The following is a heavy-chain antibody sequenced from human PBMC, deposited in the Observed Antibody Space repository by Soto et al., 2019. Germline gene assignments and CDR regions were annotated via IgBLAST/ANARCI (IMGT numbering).Heavy chain of an antibody. CDR1: GGSVSSGSYY. Sequence: PLEILSLTCTVSGGSVSSGSYYWRWIRQPPGKGLEWIGYIYYSVSTNYNPSLKSRVTISVDTSKNQFSLKVSSVTAADTAVYYCASYSSGWYDVIYWGQGTLVTVSS. J-gene: IGHJ4*02. CDR3: ASYSSGWYDVIY. D-gene: IGHD6-19*01. CDR2: IYYSVST. V-gene: IGHV4-61*01.